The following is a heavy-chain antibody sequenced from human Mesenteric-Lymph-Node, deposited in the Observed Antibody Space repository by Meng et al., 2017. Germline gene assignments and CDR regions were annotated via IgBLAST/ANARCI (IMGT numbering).Heavy chain of an antibody. CDR2: INTNTGNP. J-gene: IGHJ5*02. Sequence: QVQLVQSGAELKKPGASGKVSCKASGYTLTTYAMNWVRQAPGQGLEWMGWINTNTGNPTYAQGFTGRFVFSLDTSVNMAYLQITSLKAEDTAVYYCVRGDWFDPWGQGTLVTVSS. V-gene: IGHV7-4-1*04. CDR1: GYTLTTYA. CDR3: VRGDWFDP.